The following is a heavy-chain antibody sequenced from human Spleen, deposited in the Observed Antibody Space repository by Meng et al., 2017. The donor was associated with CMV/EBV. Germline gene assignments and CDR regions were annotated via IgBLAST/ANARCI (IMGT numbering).Heavy chain of an antibody. J-gene: IGHJ6*02. V-gene: IGHV3-33*06. Sequence: GGSLRLSCAASGFTFSSYGMHWVRRAPGKGLEWVAVIWYDGSNKYYADSVKGRFTISRDNSKNTLYLQMNSLRAEDTAVYYCAKCGGADYDVLIGLDVWGQGTTVTVSS. D-gene: IGHD3-9*01. CDR3: AKCGGADYDVLIGLDV. CDR2: IWYDGSNK. CDR1: GFTFSSYG.